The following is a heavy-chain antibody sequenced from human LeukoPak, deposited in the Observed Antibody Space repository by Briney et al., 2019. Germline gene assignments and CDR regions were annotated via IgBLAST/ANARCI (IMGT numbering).Heavy chain of an antibody. D-gene: IGHD5-12*01. CDR1: GHTFTSYA. CDR3: AREQAGGYSEKRGEY. V-gene: IGHV7-4-1*02. CDR2: INTNTGNP. J-gene: IGHJ4*02. Sequence: GASVKVSCKASGHTFTSYAMNWVRQAPGQGLEWMGWINTNTGNPTYAQGFTGRFVFSLDTSVSTAYLQISSLKAEDTAVYYCAREQAGGYSEKRGEYWGQGTLVTVSS.